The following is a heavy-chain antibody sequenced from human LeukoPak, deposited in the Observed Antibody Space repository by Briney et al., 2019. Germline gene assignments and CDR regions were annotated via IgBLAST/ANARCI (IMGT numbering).Heavy chain of an antibody. Sequence: GGSLRLSCAVSGFAFSSLAMHWVRQAPGKGLEWVAFISYDGNNQYYADSVKGRFTISRDNSKNTLYLQMNSLRAEDTAVYYCARVPGYDSSGYFDYWGQGTLVTVSS. V-gene: IGHV3-30-3*01. CDR2: ISYDGNNQ. D-gene: IGHD3-22*01. J-gene: IGHJ4*02. CDR3: ARVPGYDSSGYFDY. CDR1: GFAFSSLA.